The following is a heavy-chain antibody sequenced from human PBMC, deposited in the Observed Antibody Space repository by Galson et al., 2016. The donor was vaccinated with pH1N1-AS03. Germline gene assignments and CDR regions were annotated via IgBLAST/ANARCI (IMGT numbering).Heavy chain of an antibody. Sequence: SVKVSCKASSYTFTNYGISWVRQAPGQGLEYMGWIGTYTIYAQKLQGRVTMTTDTSTSTAYMELRSLRSDDTAVCYCARSGSGSFYEGDFWGRGTMVTVSS. D-gene: IGHD3-10*01. V-gene: IGHV1-18*01. J-gene: IGHJ3*01. CDR2: IGTYT. CDR1: SYTFTNYG. CDR3: ARSGSGSFYEGDF.